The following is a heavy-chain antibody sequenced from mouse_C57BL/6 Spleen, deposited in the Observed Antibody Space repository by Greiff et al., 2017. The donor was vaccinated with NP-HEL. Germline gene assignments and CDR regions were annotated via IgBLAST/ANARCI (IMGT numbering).Heavy chain of an antibody. CDR1: GFTFSSYA. J-gene: IGHJ3*01. CDR2: ISDGGSYT. Sequence: EVNVVESGGGLVKPGGSLKLSCAASGFTFSSYAMSWVRQTPEKRLEWVATISDGGSYTYYPDNVKGRFTISRDNAKNNLYLQMSHLKSEDTAMYYCARASYYSNYPLAYWGQGTLVTVSA. D-gene: IGHD2-5*01. CDR3: ARASYYSNYPLAY. V-gene: IGHV5-4*03.